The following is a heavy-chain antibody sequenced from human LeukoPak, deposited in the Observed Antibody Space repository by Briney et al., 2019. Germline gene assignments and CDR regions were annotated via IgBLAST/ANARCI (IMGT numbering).Heavy chain of an antibody. CDR3: ATWLSRSYHDAFDI. CDR2: IYPSGTT. J-gene: IGHJ3*02. V-gene: IGHV4-4*07. CDR1: GGSISSYY. D-gene: IGHD1-26*01. Sequence: SETLSLTCTVSGGSISSYYWSWLRQPAGQGLEWIGRIYPSGTTNSNPSLKSLATIAVDTSKNQFSLKLRSVTAADTAVYYCATWLSRSYHDAFDIWGQGTMLTVSS.